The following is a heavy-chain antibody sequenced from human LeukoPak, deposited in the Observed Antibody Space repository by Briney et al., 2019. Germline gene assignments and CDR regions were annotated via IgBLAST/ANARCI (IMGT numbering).Heavy chain of an antibody. CDR1: GFTFSSYG. J-gene: IGHJ4*02. D-gene: IGHD3-10*01. Sequence: GGSLRLSCAASGFTFSSYGMSWVRQAPGKGLEWVAGIRGSGDQTYYADSVQGRFTISRDNSKNTLYLQMNSLRAEDTAVYYCAKKHATIRGGGLYYFDYWGQGTLVTISS. V-gene: IGHV3-23*01. CDR3: AKKHATIRGGGLYYFDY. CDR2: IRGSGDQT.